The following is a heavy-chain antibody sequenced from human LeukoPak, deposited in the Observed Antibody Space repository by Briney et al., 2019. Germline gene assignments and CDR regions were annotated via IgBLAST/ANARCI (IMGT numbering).Heavy chain of an antibody. CDR3: ARRFFYGDYDTYYFDY. CDR1: DGSISSPDHY. D-gene: IGHD4-17*01. J-gene: IGHJ4*02. Sequence: SETLSLTCTVSDGSISSPDHYWGWIRQPPGKGLEWIGIIYYTGSTYYNLSLKSRVIISVDTSKSQFSLKVKSMTAADAAVYYCARRFFYGDYDTYYFDYWGQGILVTVSS. CDR2: IYYTGST. V-gene: IGHV4-39*01.